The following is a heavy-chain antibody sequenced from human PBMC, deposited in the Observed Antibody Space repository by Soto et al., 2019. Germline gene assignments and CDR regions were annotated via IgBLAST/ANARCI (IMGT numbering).Heavy chain of an antibody. V-gene: IGHV4-34*01. CDR1: GGSFSGYY. D-gene: IGHD3-9*01. CDR2: INHSGST. J-gene: IGHJ5*02. CDR3: ARTDILTGYSTVNWFDP. Sequence: SSETLSLTCAVYGGSFSGYYWSWIRQPPGKGLEWIGEINHSGSTNYNPSLKSRVTISVDTSKNQFSLKLSSVTAADTAVYYCARTDILTGYSTVNWFDPWGQGTLVTVSS.